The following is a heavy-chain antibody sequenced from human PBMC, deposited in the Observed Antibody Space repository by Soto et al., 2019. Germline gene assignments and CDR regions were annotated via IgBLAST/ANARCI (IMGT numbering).Heavy chain of an antibody. CDR1: GYSFASYW. Sequence: GESLKISCKGSGYSFASYWIGWVRQMPGKGLEWMGIIFPSDSDTRYSPSFQGQVTISADRSTSTVFLQWASLKASETAVYFCARKDKSGYFNWFDPWGQGTMVTVSS. D-gene: IGHD5-12*01. CDR3: ARKDKSGYFNWFDP. CDR2: IFPSDSDT. J-gene: IGHJ5*02. V-gene: IGHV5-51*01.